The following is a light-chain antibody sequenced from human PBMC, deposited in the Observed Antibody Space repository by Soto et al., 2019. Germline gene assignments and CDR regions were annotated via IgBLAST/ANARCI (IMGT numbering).Light chain of an antibody. Sequence: EILLTHSPVTLSLSPGERATLSCRASQSVGSYFAWYQQKPGQAPRLLIYDASSRATGIPARFSGSGSGTDFTLTISSLEPEDFAVYYCQQRSDWPSTFGGGTRVEIK. V-gene: IGKV3-11*01. CDR3: QQRSDWPST. J-gene: IGKJ4*01. CDR2: DAS. CDR1: QSVGSY.